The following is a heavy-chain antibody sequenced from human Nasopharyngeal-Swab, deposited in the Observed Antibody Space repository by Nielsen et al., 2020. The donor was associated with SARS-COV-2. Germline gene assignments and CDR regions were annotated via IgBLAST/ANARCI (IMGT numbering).Heavy chain of an antibody. CDR1: GFTFSSYW. D-gene: IGHD3-3*01. J-gene: IGHJ4*02. CDR3: ARSHNDFWSGYLVYDY. CDR2: IKQDGSEK. V-gene: IGHV3-7*01. Sequence: GGSLRLSCAASGFTFSSYWMSWVRQAPGKGLEWVANIKQDGSEKYYVDSVKGRFTISRDNAKNSLYLQMNSLRAEDTAVYYCARSHNDFWSGYLVYDYWGQRTLVTVSS.